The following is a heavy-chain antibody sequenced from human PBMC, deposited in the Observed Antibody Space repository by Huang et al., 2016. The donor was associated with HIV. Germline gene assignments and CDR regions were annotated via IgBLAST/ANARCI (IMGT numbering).Heavy chain of an antibody. J-gene: IGHJ6*02. Sequence: QVQLVQSEAEVQKPGSSVKVSCKASGGTVSTFGRSGVRQASGRGLGGMAGIIPICNTPHSAQNFQGRVTLTADESTNTASMELNSLTFEDTAVYYCARPSDAAMIRDYYYPMDVWGQGTTVTVS. V-gene: IGHV1-69*01. CDR2: IIPICNTP. D-gene: IGHD5-18*01. CDR1: GGTVSTFG. CDR3: ARPSDAAMIRDYYYPMDV.